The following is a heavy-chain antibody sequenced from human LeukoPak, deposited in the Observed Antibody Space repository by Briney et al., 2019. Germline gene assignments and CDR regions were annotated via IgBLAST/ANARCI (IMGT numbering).Heavy chain of an antibody. CDR2: IDWDDDK. Sequence: LRLSCAASGFTFSSYWMSWVRQAPGKGLEWLARIDWDDDKYYSTSLKTRLTISKDTSKNQVVLTMTNMDPVDTATYYCARIRGSTVTDYWGQGTLVTVSS. CDR3: ARIRGSTVTDY. D-gene: IGHD4-17*01. V-gene: IGHV2-70*11. CDR1: GFTFSSYW. J-gene: IGHJ4*02.